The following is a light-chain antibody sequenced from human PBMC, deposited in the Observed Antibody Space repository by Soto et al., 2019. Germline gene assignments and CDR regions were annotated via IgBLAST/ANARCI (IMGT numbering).Light chain of an antibody. J-gene: IGLJ2*01. V-gene: IGLV1-47*01. CDR2: RNN. Sequence: QSVLTQPPSASGTPGQRVTISCSGSSSNIGSNYVYWYQQLPGTAPKLLIYRNNQRPSGVPDRFSGSKSGTSASLAISGRRSEDEADYYCAAWDDSLSPHVVFGGGTKLTVL. CDR3: AAWDDSLSPHVV. CDR1: SSNIGSNY.